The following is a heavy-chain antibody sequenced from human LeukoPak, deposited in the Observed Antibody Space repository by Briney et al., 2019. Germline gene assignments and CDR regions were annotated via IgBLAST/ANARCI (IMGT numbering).Heavy chain of an antibody. D-gene: IGHD5-24*01. CDR1: GGTFSQYV. CDR3: VRDGDGFEYFRY. J-gene: IGHJ1*01. V-gene: IGHV1-69*13. CDR2: IVPVFKTA. Sequence: SAKVSCKASGGTFSQYVISWVRQAPGQGLEWMGGIVPVFKTAQYAEKFQGRVTIIADESTRTGYLELSGLTSEDTAMYYCVRDGDGFEYFRYWGQGTQVPVSS.